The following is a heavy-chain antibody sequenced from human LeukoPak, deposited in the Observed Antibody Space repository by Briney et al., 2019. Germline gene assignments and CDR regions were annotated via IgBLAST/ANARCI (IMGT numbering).Heavy chain of an antibody. V-gene: IGHV1-2*02. J-gene: IGHJ4*02. CDR2: INPKSGAA. CDR3: ARGAEAETSPLDF. CDR1: GYIFSDYY. D-gene: IGHD6-13*01. Sequence: ASVKVSCKASGYIFSDYYMHWVRQAPGQGLEWLGWINPKSGAADYAQQFRGRVIMTRDTSINTDCMEMKRVTSDDTAVYYCARGAEAETSPLDFWGQGTLVTVSS.